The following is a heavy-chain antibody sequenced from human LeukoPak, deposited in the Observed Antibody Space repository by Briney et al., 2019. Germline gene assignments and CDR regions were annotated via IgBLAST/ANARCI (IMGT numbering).Heavy chain of an antibody. D-gene: IGHD1-26*01. CDR1: GFTFSSYS. Sequence: GGSLRLSCAASGFTFSSYSMNWVRQAPGKGLEWVSSISSSSSYIYYADSVKGRFTISRDNAKNSLYLQMNSLRAEDTAVYYCASFLSGSYYGAYFDYWGQGTLVTVSS. CDR3: ASFLSGSYYGAYFDY. J-gene: IGHJ4*02. V-gene: IGHV3-21*01. CDR2: ISSSSSYI.